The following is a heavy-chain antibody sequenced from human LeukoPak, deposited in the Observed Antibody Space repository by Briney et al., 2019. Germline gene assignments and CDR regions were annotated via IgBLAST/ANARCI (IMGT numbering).Heavy chain of an antibody. J-gene: IGHJ4*02. Sequence: PSESLSLTCTVATGSISSYYWSWIRQPAGKGLEWIGRIYYSGSTYYNPSLKSRVTISVDTSKNQFSLKLSSATAADTAVYYCARVSDDFWSGYYPYFDYWGQGTLVTVSS. CDR3: ARVSDDFWSGYYPYFDY. CDR2: IYYSGST. D-gene: IGHD3-3*01. CDR1: TGSISSYY. V-gene: IGHV4-4*07.